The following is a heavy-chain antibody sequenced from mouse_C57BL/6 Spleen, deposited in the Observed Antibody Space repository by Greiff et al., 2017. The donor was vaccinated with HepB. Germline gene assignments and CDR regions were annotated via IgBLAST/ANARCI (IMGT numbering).Heavy chain of an antibody. D-gene: IGHD1-1*01. J-gene: IGHJ3*01. V-gene: IGHV2-9-1*01. Sequence: QVTLKESGPGLVAPSQSLSITCTVSGFSLTSYAISWVRQPPGKGLEWLGVIWTGGGTNYNSALKSRLSISKDNSKSQVFLKMNSLQTDDTARYYCAREDYGSSYGRGPFAYWGQGTLVTVSA. CDR2: IWTGGGT. CDR1: GFSLTSYA. CDR3: AREDYGSSYGRGPFAY.